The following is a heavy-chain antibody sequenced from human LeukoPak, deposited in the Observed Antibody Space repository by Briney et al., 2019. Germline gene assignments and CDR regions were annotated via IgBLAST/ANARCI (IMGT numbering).Heavy chain of an antibody. Sequence: GASVKVPCKASGYTFTGYYMHWVRQAPGQGLEWMGWINPNSGGTNYAQKFQGRVTMTRDTSVSTAYMELSRLRSDDTAVYYCARGGPTIFGVVIMPYYYYGMDVWGQGTTVTVSS. V-gene: IGHV1-2*02. CDR2: INPNSGGT. CDR1: GYTFTGYY. D-gene: IGHD3-3*01. J-gene: IGHJ6*02. CDR3: ARGGPTIFGVVIMPYYYYGMDV.